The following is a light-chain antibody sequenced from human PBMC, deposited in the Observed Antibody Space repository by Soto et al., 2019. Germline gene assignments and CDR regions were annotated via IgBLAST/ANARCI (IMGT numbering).Light chain of an antibody. CDR2: PAS. CDR3: QQLNAYPLT. CDR1: QGLSSS. J-gene: IGKJ4*01. V-gene: IGKV1-9*01. Sequence: DIQLTQSPSFLSASVGDRVTITCRASQGLSSSLAWYQQRPGKAPQLLIYPASTLQSGVPARFSGSGSGTEFTLTISSLQSEDSATYYCQQLNAYPLTFRGGTKVEIK.